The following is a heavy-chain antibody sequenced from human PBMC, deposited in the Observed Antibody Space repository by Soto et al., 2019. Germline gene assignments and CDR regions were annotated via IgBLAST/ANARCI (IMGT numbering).Heavy chain of an antibody. CDR2: IIPKLGIT. Sequence: VQLVQSGAEVKRPGSSVKVSCKAPVGTFSDYNIAWVRQARGQGLEWMGRIIPKLGITNYAHKFQDRVRKTADKATSTAYMELTSLRYEDTAVYFCARVEGTRTTNFYHYMDVWREGTSVTVS. V-gene: IGHV1-69*02. D-gene: IGHD2-8*01. CDR3: ARVEGTRTTNFYHYMDV. CDR1: VGTFSDYN. J-gene: IGHJ6*03.